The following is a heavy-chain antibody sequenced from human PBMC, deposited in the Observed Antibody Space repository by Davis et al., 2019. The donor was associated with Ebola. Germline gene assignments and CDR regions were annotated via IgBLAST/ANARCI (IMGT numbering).Heavy chain of an antibody. CDR3: TTDISGSYYAFDY. J-gene: IGHJ4*02. Sequence: GESLKISCAASGFTFSNAWMNWVRQAPGKGLEWVGRIKSKTDGGTTDYAAPVKGRFTISRDDSKNTLYLQMNSLKTEDTAVYYCTTDISGSYYAFDYWGQGTLVTVSS. CDR2: IKSKTDGGTT. D-gene: IGHD1-26*01. V-gene: IGHV3-15*07. CDR1: GFTFSNAW.